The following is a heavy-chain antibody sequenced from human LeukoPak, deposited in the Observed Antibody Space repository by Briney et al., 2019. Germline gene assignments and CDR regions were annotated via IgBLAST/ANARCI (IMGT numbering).Heavy chain of an antibody. CDR2: IYYSGST. CDR3: ARGPDDYFDY. V-gene: IGHV4-59*12. Sequence: PSETLSLTCTVSGGSISSYYWSWIRQPPGKGLEWIGYIYYSGSTYYNPSLKSRVTISVDTSKNQFSLKLSSVTAADTAVYYCARGPDDYFDYWGQGTLVTVSS. CDR1: GGSISSYY. D-gene: IGHD2-2*01. J-gene: IGHJ4*02.